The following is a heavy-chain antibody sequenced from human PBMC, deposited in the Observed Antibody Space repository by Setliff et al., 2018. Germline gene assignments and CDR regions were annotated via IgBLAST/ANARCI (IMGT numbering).Heavy chain of an antibody. CDR3: ARDRATVIRGVTSFFYYYMDV. Sequence: PSETLSLTCTVSGDSISRAMYYWSWLRQSAGKGLECIGRIYTDGSTKYNPSLNSRVTLLIDTAKDQISLRLRSVTAADTAVYYCARDRATVIRGVTSFFYYYMDVWGKGTTVTVS. CDR2: IYTDGST. D-gene: IGHD3-10*01. CDR1: GDSISRAMYY. J-gene: IGHJ6*03. V-gene: IGHV4-61*02.